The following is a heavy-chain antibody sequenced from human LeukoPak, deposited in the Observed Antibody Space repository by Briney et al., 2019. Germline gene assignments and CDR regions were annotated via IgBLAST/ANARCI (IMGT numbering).Heavy chain of an antibody. Sequence: ASVTVSCKASGYTFTSYYMHWVRQAPGQGLEWMGIINPSGGSTSYAQKLQGRVTMTTDTSTSTAYMELRSLRSDDTAVYYCARFGLGKHIEVAGIPFDIWGQGTMVTVSS. CDR3: ARFGLGKHIEVAGIPFDI. J-gene: IGHJ3*02. D-gene: IGHD6-19*01. CDR2: INPSGGST. V-gene: IGHV1-46*01. CDR1: GYTFTSYY.